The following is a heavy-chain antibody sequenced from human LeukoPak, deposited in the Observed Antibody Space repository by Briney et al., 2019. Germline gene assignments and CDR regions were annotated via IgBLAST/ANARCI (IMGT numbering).Heavy chain of an antibody. V-gene: IGHV4-39*01. CDR1: GGSISSDHYS. CDR2: IYFSGTT. CDR3: TRQELTGTGRGFFNY. J-gene: IGHJ4*02. Sequence: SETLSLTCTVYGGSISSDHYSWAWIRQPPGKGLEWIGTIYFSGTTYYNPSLKSRITMSVDTSKKQFSLKLNSVTAADTAMYFCTRQELTGTGRGFFNYWGQGNLVTASS. D-gene: IGHD1-20*01.